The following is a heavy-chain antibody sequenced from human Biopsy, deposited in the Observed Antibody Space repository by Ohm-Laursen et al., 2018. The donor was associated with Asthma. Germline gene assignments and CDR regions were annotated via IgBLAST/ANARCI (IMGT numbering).Heavy chain of an antibody. CDR3: ASPVNRAFGGYEWAAVFDY. Sequence: GTLSLTCTVSGASIRGSGSHWAWIRQAPGKGPEWIGTTHYSGSTFYKPSLRSRVTMSLDTSTNQFSLRLRSVTATDTAVYYCASPVNRAFGGYEWAAVFDYWGQGILVTASS. J-gene: IGHJ4*02. V-gene: IGHV4-39*01. D-gene: IGHD5-12*01. CDR1: GASIRGSGSH. CDR2: THYSGST.